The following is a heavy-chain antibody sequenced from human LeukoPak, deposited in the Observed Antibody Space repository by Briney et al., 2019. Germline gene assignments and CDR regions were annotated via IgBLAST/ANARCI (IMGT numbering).Heavy chain of an antibody. Sequence: ASVKVSCKASGYTFTDYYIHCVPQAPGRGPEYVGEFYPSAGTSHSPQRFRGRVTLTSDTSASTVYVEVGSLKSEAAAIYYCIREWRGGYFDFWGQGTLVTVSS. J-gene: IGHJ4*02. CDR1: GYTFTDYY. D-gene: IGHD5-12*01. V-gene: IGHV1-46*03. CDR2: FYPSAGTS. CDR3: IREWRGGYFDF.